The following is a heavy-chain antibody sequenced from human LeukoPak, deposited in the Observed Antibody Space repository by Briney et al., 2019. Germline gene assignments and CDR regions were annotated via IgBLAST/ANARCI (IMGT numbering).Heavy chain of an antibody. D-gene: IGHD3-3*01. CDR2: ISAYNGNT. CDR1: GYTFTSYG. V-gene: IGHV1-18*01. CDR3: ATDSRGRYDFWSGYYDAFDI. J-gene: IGHJ3*02. Sequence: ASVKVSCKASGYTFTSYGISWVRQAPGQGLEWMGWISAYNGNTNYAQKLQGRVTMTTDTSTSTAYMELRSLRSEDTAVYYCATDSRGRYDFWSGYYDAFDIWGQGTMVTVSS.